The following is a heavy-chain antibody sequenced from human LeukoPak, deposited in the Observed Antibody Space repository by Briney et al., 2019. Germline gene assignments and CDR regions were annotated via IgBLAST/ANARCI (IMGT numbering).Heavy chain of an antibody. CDR1: GGSISSGGYF. CDR2: IYYSGST. V-gene: IGHV4-39*01. D-gene: IGHD6-6*01. Sequence: SETLSLTCTVSGGSISSGGYFWSWIRQPPGKGLEWIGSIYYSGSTYYSPSLKSRVIISVDTSKNQFSLNLTSVTAADTALYYCARHRKSARNYLYYYMDVWGKGTTVTVSS. J-gene: IGHJ6*03. CDR3: ARHRKSARNYLYYYMDV.